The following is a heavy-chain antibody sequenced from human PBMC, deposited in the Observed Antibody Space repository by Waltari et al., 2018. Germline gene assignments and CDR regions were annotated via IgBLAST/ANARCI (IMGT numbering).Heavy chain of an antibody. CDR2: ISSSSSTI. D-gene: IGHD3-22*01. V-gene: IGHV3-48*04. J-gene: IGHJ4*02. CDR3: ARSGVIVVWDY. Sequence: EVQLVESGGGLVQPGGSLRLSCAASGFTFSSYSMNWVRQAPGKGLEWVSYISSSSSTIYYADSVKGRFTISRDNAKNSLYLQMNSLRAEDTAVYYCARSGVIVVWDYWGQGTLVTVSS. CDR1: GFTFSSYS.